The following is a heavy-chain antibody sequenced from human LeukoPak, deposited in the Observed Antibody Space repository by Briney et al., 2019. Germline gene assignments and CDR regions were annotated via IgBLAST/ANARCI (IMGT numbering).Heavy chain of an antibody. J-gene: IGHJ4*02. CDR1: SDSISSYY. Sequence: KPSETLSLTCTVSSDSISSYYWSWIRHPPGKGLEWIGYIYYSGSTNYNPSLESRVTISIDTSKNQFSLKLSSVTAADTAVYYCARVGATLDYWGQGTLVTVSS. CDR2: IYYSGST. V-gene: IGHV4-59*01. CDR3: ARVGATLDY. D-gene: IGHD1-26*01.